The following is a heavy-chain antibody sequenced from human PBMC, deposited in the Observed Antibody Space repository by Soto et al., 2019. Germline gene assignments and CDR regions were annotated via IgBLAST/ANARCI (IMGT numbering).Heavy chain of an antibody. V-gene: IGHV3-30*18. J-gene: IGHJ6*02. CDR1: GLTFSSYG. Sequence: PGGALRLSCAASGLTFSSYGMHWVRQAPGKGLEWVAVISYDGSNKYYADSVKGGFTISRDNSKNTLYRQMNSLTAEDTAVYYCAKDQGYQLLPRRKGMDVWGQGTTATVSS. CDR2: ISYDGSNK. CDR3: AKDQGYQLLPRRKGMDV. D-gene: IGHD2-2*01.